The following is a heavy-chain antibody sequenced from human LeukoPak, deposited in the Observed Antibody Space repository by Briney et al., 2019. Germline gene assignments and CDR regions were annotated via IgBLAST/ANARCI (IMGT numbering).Heavy chain of an antibody. CDR1: GGSISSYY. J-gene: IGHJ4*02. Sequence: PSETLSLTCTVSGGSISSYYWSWIRQPPGKGLEWIGYIYYSGSTNYNPSLKSRVTISVDTSKNQFSLKLSSVTAADTAVYYCARVMGHYYDSSGYYFPLDCWGQGTLVTVSS. CDR2: IYYSGST. V-gene: IGHV4-59*01. CDR3: ARVMGHYYDSSGYYFPLDC. D-gene: IGHD3-22*01.